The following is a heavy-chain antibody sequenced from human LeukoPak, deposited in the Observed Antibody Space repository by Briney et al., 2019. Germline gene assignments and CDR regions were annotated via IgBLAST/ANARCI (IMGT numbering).Heavy chain of an antibody. J-gene: IGHJ3*02. V-gene: IGHV1-18*01. Sequence: ASVKVSCKASGYTFTSYGISWVRQAPGQGLEWMGWISAYNGNTNYAQKLQGRVTMTTDTSTSTAYMELRSLRSDDTAVYYCAATLPGYCSSTSCYVYAFDIWGQGTMVTVSS. CDR3: AATLPGYCSSTSCYVYAFDI. CDR1: GYTFTSYG. CDR2: ISAYNGNT. D-gene: IGHD2-2*01.